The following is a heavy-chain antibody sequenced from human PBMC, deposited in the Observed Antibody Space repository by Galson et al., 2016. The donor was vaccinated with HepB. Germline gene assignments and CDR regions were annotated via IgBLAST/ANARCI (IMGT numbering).Heavy chain of an antibody. CDR3: VRDSYGDYGGFCH. CDR1: GVSISSGGYY. V-gene: IGHV4-31*03. D-gene: IGHD4-17*01. J-gene: IGHJ4*02. CDR2: IYYSGSA. Sequence: TLSLTCTVSGVSISSGGYYWSWIRQRPGMGLEWIGYIYYSGSAYYNPSLKSRVTMSLQTSDNQFSLKRISVTAAETAVYYCVRDSYGDYGGFCHWGQGTLVTFSS.